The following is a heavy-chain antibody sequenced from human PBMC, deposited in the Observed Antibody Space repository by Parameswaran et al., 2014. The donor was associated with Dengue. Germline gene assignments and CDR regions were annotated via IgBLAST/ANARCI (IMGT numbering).Heavy chain of an antibody. J-gene: IGHJ4*02. V-gene: IGHV3-53*01. CDR1: GFTVSSSY. CDR2: FYSGGDI. D-gene: IGHD3-22*01. Sequence: GESLKISCAASGFTVSSSYMNWVRQAPGKGLEWVSVFYSGGDIHYSDSVKGRFTVSRDTSKNTLYLQMNSLRGEDTAVYYCAREIGSGGYSSAKLGYWGQGTLVTVSS. CDR3: AREIGSGGYSSAKLGY.